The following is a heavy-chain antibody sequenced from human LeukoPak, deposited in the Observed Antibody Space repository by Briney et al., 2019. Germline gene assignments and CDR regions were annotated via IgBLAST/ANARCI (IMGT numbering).Heavy chain of an antibody. CDR3: ARDRGSGWLLDY. CDR2: ISSSGSTI. V-gene: IGHV3-48*03. Sequence: PGGSLRLSCAASAFTFSDYEMNWVRQAPGEWLGWVSYISSSGSTIYYADSVKGRFTISRDSTKNSLYLQMNSLGGEDTAVYYCARDRGSGWLLDYWGQGTLVTVSS. CDR1: AFTFSDYE. J-gene: IGHJ4*02. D-gene: IGHD5-24*01.